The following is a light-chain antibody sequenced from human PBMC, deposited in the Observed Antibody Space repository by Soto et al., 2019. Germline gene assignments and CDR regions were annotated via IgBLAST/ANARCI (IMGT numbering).Light chain of an antibody. V-gene: IGKV3-20*01. CDR2: GAY. CDR3: QQYGSSPT. Sequence: ENVLTQAPGTLSLSPGERATLSCRASQSITSSYLAWYQQKPGQAPRLLIYGAYSRATGISDRVSGSGSGIAFTLTVNRLAPEDSAVYYCQQYGSSPTFGQGTKVEIK. CDR1: QSITSSY. J-gene: IGKJ1*01.